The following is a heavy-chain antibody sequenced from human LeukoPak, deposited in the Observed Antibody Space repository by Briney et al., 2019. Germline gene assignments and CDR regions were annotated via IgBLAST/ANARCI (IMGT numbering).Heavy chain of an antibody. CDR1: GGSISSGSYY. Sequence: NPSQTLSLTCTVSGGSISSGSYYWSWIRQPAGKGLEWTGRIYTSGSTNYNPSLKSRVTISVDTSKNQFSLKLSSVTAADTAVYYCARLIGHYYYYYMDVWGKGTTVTVSS. CDR2: IYTSGST. D-gene: IGHD3-22*01. J-gene: IGHJ6*03. CDR3: ARLIGHYYYYYMDV. V-gene: IGHV4-61*02.